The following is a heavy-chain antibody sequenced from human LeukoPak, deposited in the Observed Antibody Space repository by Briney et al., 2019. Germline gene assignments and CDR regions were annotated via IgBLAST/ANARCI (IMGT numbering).Heavy chain of an antibody. CDR1: GGTFSSYA. V-gene: IGHV1-69*05. J-gene: IGHJ4*02. CDR2: IIPIFGTA. D-gene: IGHD5-18*01. Sequence: SVKVSCKASGGTFSSYAISWARQAPGQGLEWMGGIIPIFGTANYAQKFQGRVTITTDESTSTAYMELSSLRSEDTAVYYCARSPLDTAMVPHFDYWGQGTLVTVSS. CDR3: ARSPLDTAMVPHFDY.